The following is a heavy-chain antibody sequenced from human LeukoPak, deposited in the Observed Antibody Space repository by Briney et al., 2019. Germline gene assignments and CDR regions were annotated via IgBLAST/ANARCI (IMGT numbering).Heavy chain of an antibody. Sequence: PGGSLRLSCAASGFTFDDYVMNWVRQAPGKGMEWVSGISWNSGTIVYADSVKGRFTISRDNAKNSLYLQMNSLRAEDTALYYCVKGAAYHLGDAFDIWGQGTMVTVSS. CDR1: GFTFDDYV. V-gene: IGHV3-9*01. CDR3: VKGAAYHLGDAFDI. D-gene: IGHD2-15*01. J-gene: IGHJ3*02. CDR2: ISWNSGTI.